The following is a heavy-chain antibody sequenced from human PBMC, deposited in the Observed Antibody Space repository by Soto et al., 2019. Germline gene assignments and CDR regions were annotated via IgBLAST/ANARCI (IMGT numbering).Heavy chain of an antibody. D-gene: IGHD6-13*01. CDR1: GFTFSSYA. J-gene: IGHJ6*02. CDR3: ARDLEAAFYYYGMDV. CDR2: ISYDGSNK. V-gene: IGHV3-30-3*01. Sequence: QVQLVESGGGVVQPGRSLRLSCAASGFTFSSYAMHWVRQAPGKGLEWVAVISYDGSNKYYADSVKGRFTISRDNSKNTLYLQMTSLRAEDTAVYYCARDLEAAFYYYGMDVWGQGTTVTVSS.